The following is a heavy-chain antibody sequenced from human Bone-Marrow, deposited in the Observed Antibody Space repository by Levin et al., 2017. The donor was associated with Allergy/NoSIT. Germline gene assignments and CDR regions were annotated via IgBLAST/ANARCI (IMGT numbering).Heavy chain of an antibody. CDR2: IYYSGST. V-gene: IGHV4-39*01. Sequence: PGGSLRLSCTVSGGSISSSPYYWGWIRQPPGKGLEWIGSIYYSGSTYYNPALKSRITISVDTSKNQFSLKVRSVTAADTAVYYCASRTYRDWGQGTLVTVSS. CDR1: GGSISSSPYY. D-gene: IGHD2-21*01. CDR3: ASRTYRD. J-gene: IGHJ4*02.